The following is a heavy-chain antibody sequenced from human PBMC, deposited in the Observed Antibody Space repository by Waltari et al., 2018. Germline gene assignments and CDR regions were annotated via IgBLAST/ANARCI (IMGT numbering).Heavy chain of an antibody. D-gene: IGHD2-2*01. CDR1: GGSISSSSYY. Sequence: QLQLQESGPGLVKPSETLSLTCTVSGGSISSSSYYWGWIRQPPGKGLEWIGSIYYSGSTYYNPSLKSRVTISVDTSKNQFSLKLSSVTAADTAVYYCARGRVPAATRWALRYYYMDVWGKGTTVTISS. CDR3: ARGRVPAATRWALRYYYMDV. V-gene: IGHV4-39*07. CDR2: IYYSGST. J-gene: IGHJ6*03.